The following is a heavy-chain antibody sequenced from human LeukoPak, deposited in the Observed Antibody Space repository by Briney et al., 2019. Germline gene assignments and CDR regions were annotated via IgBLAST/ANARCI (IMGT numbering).Heavy chain of an antibody. CDR2: ISAYNGNT. V-gene: IGHV1-18*01. CDR3: ASTFDYGGKNRNFDY. Sequence: ASVKVSCKASGYTFTSYGISWVRQAPGQGLEWMGWISAYNGNTNYAQKLQGRVTMTTDTSTSTAYMELSRLRSDDTAVYYCASTFDYGGKNRNFDYWGQGTLVTVSS. J-gene: IGHJ4*02. D-gene: IGHD4-23*01. CDR1: GYTFTSYG.